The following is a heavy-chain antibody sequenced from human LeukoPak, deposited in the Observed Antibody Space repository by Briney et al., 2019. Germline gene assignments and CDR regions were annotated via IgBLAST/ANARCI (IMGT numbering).Heavy chain of an antibody. J-gene: IGHJ4*02. D-gene: IGHD3-3*02. Sequence: GGSLRLSCAASGFTFSSYAMSWVRQAPGKGLGWVSAISGSGGGTYYADSLKGRFTISRDNSKNTLYLQMNSLRAEDTAVYYCAKCRRIFRVVIDCWGQGALVTVSS. CDR1: GFTFSSYA. CDR2: ISGSGGGT. CDR3: AKCRRIFRVVIDC. V-gene: IGHV3-23*01.